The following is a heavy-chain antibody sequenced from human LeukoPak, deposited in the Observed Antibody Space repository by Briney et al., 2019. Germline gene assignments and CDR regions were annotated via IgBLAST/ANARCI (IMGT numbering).Heavy chain of an antibody. V-gene: IGHV1-69*13. D-gene: IGHD6-19*01. J-gene: IGHJ4*02. CDR3: ARVWGVAGPLTH. CDR1: AYTFTGYY. Sequence: SVKVSCKASAYTFTGYYMHWVRQAPGQGLEWMGGIIPIFGTANYAQKFQGRVTITADESTSTAYMELSSLRSEDTAVYYCARVWGVAGPLTHWGQGTLVTVSS. CDR2: IIPIFGTA.